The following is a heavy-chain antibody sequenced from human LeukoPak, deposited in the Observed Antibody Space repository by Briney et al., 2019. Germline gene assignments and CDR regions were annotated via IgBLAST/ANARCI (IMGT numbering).Heavy chain of an antibody. V-gene: IGHV4-34*01. D-gene: IGHD3-10*01. CDR2: INHSGST. J-gene: IGHJ4*02. CDR3: ARRPYASGSYARVLDY. Sequence: SETLSLTCAVYGGSFSGYYWSWIRQPPGKGPEWIGEINHSGSTNYNPSLKSRVTISVDTSKNQFSLNLSSVTAADTAVYYCARRPYASGSYARVLDYWGQGTLVTVSS. CDR1: GGSFSGYY.